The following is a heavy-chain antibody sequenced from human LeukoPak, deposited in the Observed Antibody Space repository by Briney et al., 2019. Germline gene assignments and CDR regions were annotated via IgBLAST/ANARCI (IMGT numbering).Heavy chain of an antibody. D-gene: IGHD4-17*01. V-gene: IGHV3-21*01. CDR1: GFTFSGYS. CDR2: IDPSSTYI. CDR3: TRGSYGDYEY. J-gene: IGHJ4*02. Sequence: RGSLRLSCAVSGFTFSGYSMNWVRQAPGKGLEWVSSIDPSSTYIYYADSVKGRFTISRDNAQNSLYLQMNSLRAEDTAVYYCTRGSYGDYEYWGQGTLVTVSS.